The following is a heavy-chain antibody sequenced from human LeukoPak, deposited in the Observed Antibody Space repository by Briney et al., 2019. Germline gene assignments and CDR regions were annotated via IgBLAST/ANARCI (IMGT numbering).Heavy chain of an antibody. CDR2: ISSSSSYI. Sequence: GGSLRLSCAASGFTFSSYSMNWVRQAPGKGLEWVSSISSSSSYIYYADSVKGRFTISRDNSKNTLYLQMNSLRAEDTAVYYCAKDRAGFTMVRGVIGPIDYWGQGTLVTVSS. CDR3: AKDRAGFTMVRGVIGPIDY. V-gene: IGHV3-21*04. J-gene: IGHJ4*02. CDR1: GFTFSSYS. D-gene: IGHD3-10*01.